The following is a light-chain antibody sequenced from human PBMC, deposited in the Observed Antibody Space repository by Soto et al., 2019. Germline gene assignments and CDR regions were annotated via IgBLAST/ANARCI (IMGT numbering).Light chain of an antibody. CDR1: SSDVGGYNY. V-gene: IGLV2-8*01. Sequence: QSVLTQPPSASGSPGQSVTISCTGTSSDVGGYNYVSWYQQHPGKAPKLMLYEVSKRPSGVPDRFSGSKSGHTASLTVSGLQAEDEADYYCSSYAGSNTHVVFGGGTKLTVL. J-gene: IGLJ2*01. CDR2: EVS. CDR3: SSYAGSNTHVV.